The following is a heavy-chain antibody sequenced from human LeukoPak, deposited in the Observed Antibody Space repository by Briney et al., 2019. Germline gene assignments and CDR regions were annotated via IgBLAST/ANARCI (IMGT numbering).Heavy chain of an antibody. CDR2: IYHYGTT. D-gene: IGHD1-14*01. CDR1: GGSISSNNW. Sequence: PSVTLSLTCAVSGGSISSNNWWTWVRQAPGKGLEWIGEIYHYGTTNYNPSLKGRVTISVDKSKNQFSLKFNSVTAADTAVYYCARGPSLGTHLDYWGQGTLVTVSS. J-gene: IGHJ4*02. CDR3: ARGPSLGTHLDY. V-gene: IGHV4-4*02.